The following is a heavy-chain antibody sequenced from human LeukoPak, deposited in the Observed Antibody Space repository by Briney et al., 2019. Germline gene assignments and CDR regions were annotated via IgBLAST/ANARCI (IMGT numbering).Heavy chain of an antibody. V-gene: IGHV3-21*01. D-gene: IGHD6-19*01. CDR3: AKGRLLIAVAASFDY. CDR2: ISSSSSYI. CDR1: GFTFSSYS. J-gene: IGHJ4*02. Sequence: PGGSLRLSCAASGFTFSSYSMNWVRQAPGKGLEWVSSISSSSSYIYYADSVKGRFTISRDNAKNSLYLQMNSLRAEDTAVYYCAKGRLLIAVAASFDYWGQGTLVTVSS.